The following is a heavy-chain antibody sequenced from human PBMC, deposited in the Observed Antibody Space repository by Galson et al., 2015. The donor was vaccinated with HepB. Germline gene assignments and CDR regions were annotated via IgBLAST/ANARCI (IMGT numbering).Heavy chain of an antibody. CDR1: GYTFTSYG. V-gene: IGHV1-18*01. CDR2: ISAYNGNT. Sequence: SGYTFTSYGISWVRQAPGQGLEWMGWISAYNGNTNYAQKLQGRVTMTTDTSTSTAYMELRSLRSDDTAVYYCARETGWGSYDAFDIWGQGTMVTVSS. D-gene: IGHD1-26*01. CDR3: ARETGWGSYDAFDI. J-gene: IGHJ3*02.